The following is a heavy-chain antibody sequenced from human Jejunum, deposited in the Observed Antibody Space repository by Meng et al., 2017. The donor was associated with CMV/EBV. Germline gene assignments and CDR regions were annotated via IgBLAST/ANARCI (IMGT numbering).Heavy chain of an antibody. V-gene: IGHV4-30-4*01. Sequence: HLQDSGPGLVRPSQTLSLTCTASGGSISSGDFCWSWIRQPPGKGLEWIGYIDNRGSTYYNPSLTSRVTVSMDTSKNQFSLKLTSVTAADTAVYYCARGYSSGWYYFHYWGQGTLVTVAS. CDR2: IDNRGST. D-gene: IGHD6-19*01. J-gene: IGHJ4*02. CDR1: GGSISSGDFC. CDR3: ARGYSSGWYYFHY.